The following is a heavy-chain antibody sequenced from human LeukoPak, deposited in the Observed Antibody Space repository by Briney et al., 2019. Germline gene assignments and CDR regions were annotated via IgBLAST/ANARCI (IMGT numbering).Heavy chain of an antibody. CDR2: IWYDGSNK. CDR1: GFTFSSFG. J-gene: IGHJ4*02. D-gene: IGHD6-19*01. CDR3: AKDRPTLEQWLVPDY. Sequence: GGSLRLSCAASGFTFSSFGMHWVRQAPGKGLEWVAVIWYDGSNKYYADSVKGRFTISRDNSKNTLYLQMNSLRAEDTAVYYCAKDRPTLEQWLVPDYWGQGTLVTVSS. V-gene: IGHV3-30*02.